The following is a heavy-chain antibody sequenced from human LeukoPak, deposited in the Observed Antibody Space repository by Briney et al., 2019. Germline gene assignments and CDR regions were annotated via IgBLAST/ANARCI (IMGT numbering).Heavy chain of an antibody. CDR2: IIWNGGIT. CDR1: GFTFDDYG. CDR3: ARGKDRSEGAFDV. J-gene: IGHJ3*01. V-gene: IGHV3-20*04. D-gene: IGHD3-22*01. Sequence: PGRSLRLSCAASGFTFDDYGMNWVRQAPGKGLEWVSGIIWNGGITAYGDSVKGRFTISRDNAKNSLYLQISSLRAEDTAMYYCARGKDRSEGAFDVWGQGTMVTVSS.